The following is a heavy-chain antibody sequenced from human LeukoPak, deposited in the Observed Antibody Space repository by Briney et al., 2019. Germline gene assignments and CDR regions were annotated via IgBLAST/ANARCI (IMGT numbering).Heavy chain of an antibody. J-gene: IGHJ4*02. CDR2: IYYSGST. Sequence: SETLPLTCTVSGGSISSSSYYWGWIRQPPGKGLEWIGSIYYSGSTYYNPSLKSRVTISVDTSKNQFSLKLSSVTAADTAVYYCAETGRVDYWGQGTLVTVSS. CDR1: GGSISSSSYY. D-gene: IGHD7-27*01. V-gene: IGHV4-39*01. CDR3: AETGRVDY.